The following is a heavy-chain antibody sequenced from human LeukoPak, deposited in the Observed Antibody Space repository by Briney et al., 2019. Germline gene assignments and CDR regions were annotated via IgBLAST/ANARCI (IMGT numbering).Heavy chain of an antibody. CDR2: INHSGST. V-gene: IGHV4-34*01. D-gene: IGHD6-13*01. CDR3: ARDSSSWRKRGRYVDY. Sequence: SETLSLTCAVYGGSFSGYYWSWIRQPPGKGLEWIGEINHSGSTNYNPSLKSRVTISVDPSKNQFSLKLSSVTAADTAVYYCARDSSSWRKRGRYVDYWGQGTLVTVSS. J-gene: IGHJ4*02. CDR1: GGSFSGYY.